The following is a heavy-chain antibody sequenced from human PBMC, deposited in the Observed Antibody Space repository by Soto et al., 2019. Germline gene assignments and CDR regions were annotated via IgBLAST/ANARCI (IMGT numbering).Heavy chain of an antibody. V-gene: IGHV3-30*18. J-gene: IGHJ4*02. CDR3: AKDESAFDY. Sequence: TGGSLRLSCAASGFTFSSYGMHWVRQAPGKGLEWVAVISYDGSNKYYADSVKGRFTISRDNSKNTLYLQMNSLRAEDTAVYYCAKDESAFDYWGQGTLVTVSS. CDR2: ISYDGSNK. CDR1: GFTFSSYG.